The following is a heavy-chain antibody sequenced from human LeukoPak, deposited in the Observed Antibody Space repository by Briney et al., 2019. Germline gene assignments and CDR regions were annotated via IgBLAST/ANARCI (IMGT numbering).Heavy chain of an antibody. J-gene: IGHJ4*02. V-gene: IGHV3-23*01. D-gene: IGHD3-9*01. Sequence: GGALRLSCAASGFTFSSYAMSWVRQARGKGGERVSAISGSGGSTYYADSVKGRFTISRDNSKNTLYLQMNSLRAEDTAVYYCAKVPGNILPHYYFDYWGQGTLVTVSS. CDR2: ISGSGGST. CDR3: AKVPGNILPHYYFDY. CDR1: GFTFSSYA.